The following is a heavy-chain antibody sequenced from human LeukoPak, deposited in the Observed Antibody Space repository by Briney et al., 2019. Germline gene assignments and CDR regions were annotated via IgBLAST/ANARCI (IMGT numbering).Heavy chain of an antibody. D-gene: IGHD3-3*01. Sequence: GTSVKVSCKASGFTFTSSAVQWVRQARGQRLEWIGWIVVGSGNTNYAQKFQERVTITRDMSTSTAYMELSSLRSEDTAVYYCAADSNVLRFLEWLPLYYMDVWGKGTTVTVSS. J-gene: IGHJ6*03. V-gene: IGHV1-58*01. CDR2: IVVGSGNT. CDR1: GFTFTSSA. CDR3: AADSNVLRFLEWLPLYYMDV.